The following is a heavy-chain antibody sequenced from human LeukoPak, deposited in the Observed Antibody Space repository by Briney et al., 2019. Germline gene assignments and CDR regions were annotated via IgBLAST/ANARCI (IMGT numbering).Heavy chain of an antibody. V-gene: IGHV1-2*06. D-gene: IGHD3-22*01. CDR2: INPNSGGT. CDR1: GYTFTGYY. J-gene: IGHJ6*02. Sequence: ASVKVSCKASGYTFTGYYMHWVRQAPGQGLEWMGRINPNSGGTNYAQKFQGRVTMTRDTSISTAYMELSRLRSDDTAVYYCAVVEPTTIYGWYVWGQGTTVTVSS. CDR3: AVVEPTTIYGWYV.